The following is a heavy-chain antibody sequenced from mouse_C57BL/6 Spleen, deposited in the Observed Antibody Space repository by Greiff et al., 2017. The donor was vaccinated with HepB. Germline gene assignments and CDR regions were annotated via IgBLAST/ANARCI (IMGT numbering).Heavy chain of an antibody. CDR3: ARRGYDYDVGFAY. D-gene: IGHD2-4*01. J-gene: IGHJ3*01. Sequence: EVKVVESGGDLVKPGGSLKLSCAASGFTFSSYGMSWVRQTPDKRLEWVATISSGGSYTYYPDSVKGRFTISRDNAKNTLYLQMSSLKSEDTAMYYCARRGYDYDVGFAYWGQGTLVTVSA. CDR2: ISSGGSYT. V-gene: IGHV5-6*02. CDR1: GFTFSSYG.